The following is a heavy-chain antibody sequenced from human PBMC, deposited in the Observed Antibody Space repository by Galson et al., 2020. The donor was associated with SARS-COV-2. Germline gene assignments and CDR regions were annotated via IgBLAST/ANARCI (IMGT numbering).Heavy chain of an antibody. CDR2: ISSSSSYI. V-gene: IGHV3-21*01. CDR3: ARYIAAAEGYYYYYMDV. Sequence: GGSLRLSCAASGFTFSSYSMNWVRQAPGKGLEWVSSISSSSSYIYYAESVKGRFTISRDNAKNSLYLQMNSLRAEDTAVYYCARYIAAAEGYYYYYMDVWGKGTTVTISS. D-gene: IGHD6-13*01. CDR1: GFTFSSYS. J-gene: IGHJ6*03.